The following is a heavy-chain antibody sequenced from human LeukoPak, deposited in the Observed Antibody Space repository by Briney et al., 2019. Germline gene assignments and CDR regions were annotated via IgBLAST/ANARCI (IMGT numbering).Heavy chain of an antibody. CDR1: GFTFSSYS. CDR3: ARGGYSSGWEYFDY. V-gene: IGHV3-48*01. D-gene: IGHD6-19*01. CDR2: ISSSSSTI. Sequence: GGSLRLSCAASGFTFSSYSMNWVRQAPGKGLEWVSYISSSSSTIYYADSVKGRFTISRDNAKNSLYLQMNSPRAEDTAVYYCARGGYSSGWEYFDYWGQGTLVTVSS. J-gene: IGHJ4*02.